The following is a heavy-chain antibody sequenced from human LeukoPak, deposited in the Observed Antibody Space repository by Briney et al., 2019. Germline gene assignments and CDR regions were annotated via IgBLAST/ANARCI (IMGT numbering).Heavy chain of an antibody. CDR1: GGSISSYY. CDR3: ARYVWGSYPTFEDY. V-gene: IGHV4-59*01. Sequence: SETLSLTCTVSGGSISSYYWSWIRQPPGKGLEWIGYISYSGSTNYNPSLKSRVTISVDTSKNQFSLKLSSVTAANTAVYYCARYVWGSYPTFEDYWGQGTLVTVSS. D-gene: IGHD3-16*02. CDR2: ISYSGST. J-gene: IGHJ4*02.